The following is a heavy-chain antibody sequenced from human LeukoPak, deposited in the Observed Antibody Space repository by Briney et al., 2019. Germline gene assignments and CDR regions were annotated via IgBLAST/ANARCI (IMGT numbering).Heavy chain of an antibody. CDR1: GFTFSSYS. Sequence: GSLRLSCAASGFTFSSYSMNWARQAPGKGLEWVSYISSSGSTIYYADSVKGRFTISRDNAKNSLYLQMNSLRAEDTAVYYCARAGYCSSTSCYDYYYYYMDVWGKGTTVTVSS. D-gene: IGHD2-2*01. J-gene: IGHJ6*03. CDR2: ISSSGSTI. V-gene: IGHV3-48*04. CDR3: ARAGYCSSTSCYDYYYYYMDV.